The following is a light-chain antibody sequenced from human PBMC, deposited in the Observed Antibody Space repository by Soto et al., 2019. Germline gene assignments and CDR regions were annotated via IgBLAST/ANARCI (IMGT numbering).Light chain of an antibody. CDR1: QSVSSNY. Sequence: EVMLTQSPGTLSLCPGERATLSCRASQSVSSNYLAWYQQKSGQAPRLLIYGASNRATGIPDRFSGSGSGTDFTLTIRRLEPEDFAVYYCQQYDTSPRTFGQGTKVEFK. J-gene: IGKJ1*01. CDR2: GAS. CDR3: QQYDTSPRT. V-gene: IGKV3-20*01.